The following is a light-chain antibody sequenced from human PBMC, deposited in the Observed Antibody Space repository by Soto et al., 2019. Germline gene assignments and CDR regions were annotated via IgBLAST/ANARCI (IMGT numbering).Light chain of an antibody. CDR2: STT. CDR3: LLCHGAAVV. CDR1: PGPVPSDYY. J-gene: IGLJ2*01. Sequence: QAVVPQEPSLTVSPGGTVTLTCASSPGPVPSDYYPNWFQQKPGQAPRALIYSTTKKHAWTPARFSGSLLGGKAALTLSGVQPEDEADYYCLLCHGAAVVFGGGTKLTVL. V-gene: IGLV7-43*01.